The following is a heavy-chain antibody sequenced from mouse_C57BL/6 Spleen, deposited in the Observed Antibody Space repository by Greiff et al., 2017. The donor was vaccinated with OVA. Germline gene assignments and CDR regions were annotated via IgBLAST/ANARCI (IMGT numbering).Heavy chain of an antibody. V-gene: IGHV7-3*01. D-gene: IGHD5-1*01. Sequence: EVQRVESGGGLVQPGGSLSLSCAASGFTFTDYYMSWVRQPPGKALEWLGFIRNKANGYTTEYSSSVKGRFTITRDNSQSILYLQMNALRAEDSATYYCARCQSTKGYFDYWGQGTTLTVSS. J-gene: IGHJ2*01. CDR1: GFTFTDYY. CDR2: IRNKANGYTT. CDR3: ARCQSTKGYFDY.